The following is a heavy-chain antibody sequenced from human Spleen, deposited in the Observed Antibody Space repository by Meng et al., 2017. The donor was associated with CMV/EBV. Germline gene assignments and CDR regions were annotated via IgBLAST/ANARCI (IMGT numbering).Heavy chain of an antibody. CDR2: IHHSGRT. D-gene: IGHD7-27*01. V-gene: IGHV4-34*01. CDR3: AGFVWGIGFDP. J-gene: IGHJ5*02. Sequence: SLSCVVYGGSFSAYYWTWIRQPPGKGLEWLGEIHHSGRTNSNPSVKSRLTMSVDMSKSQISLKLSSATAADTAVYYCAGFVWGIGFDPWGQGTLVTVSS. CDR1: GGSFSAYY.